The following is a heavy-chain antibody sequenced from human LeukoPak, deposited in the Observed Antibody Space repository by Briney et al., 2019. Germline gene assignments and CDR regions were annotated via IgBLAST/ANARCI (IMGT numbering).Heavy chain of an antibody. D-gene: IGHD3-16*02. CDR3: AREVRLGELSFFDY. J-gene: IGHJ4*02. V-gene: IGHV3-7*01. CDR2: IKQDGSEK. CDR1: GFTFSSYW. Sequence: PGGSLRLSCAASGFTFSSYWMSWVRQAPGKGLEWVANIKQDGSEKYYVDSVKGRFTISRDNAKNSLYLQMNRLRAEDTAVYYCAREVRLGELSFFDYWGQGTLVTVSS.